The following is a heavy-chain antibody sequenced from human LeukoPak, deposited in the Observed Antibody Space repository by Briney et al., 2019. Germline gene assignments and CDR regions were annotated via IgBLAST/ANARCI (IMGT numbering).Heavy chain of an antibody. D-gene: IGHD6-6*01. CDR2: INPNSGGT. V-gene: IGHV1-2*02. J-gene: IGHJ4*02. CDR1: GYTFTGYD. Sequence: GASVKLSCKASGYTFTGYDMHWGRQAPGQGHERMGWINPNSGGTNYAQKFQGRVTMTRDTSISTAYMELSRLRSDDTAVYYCAREWDSSSSQADYWGQGTLVTASS. CDR3: AREWDSSSSQADY.